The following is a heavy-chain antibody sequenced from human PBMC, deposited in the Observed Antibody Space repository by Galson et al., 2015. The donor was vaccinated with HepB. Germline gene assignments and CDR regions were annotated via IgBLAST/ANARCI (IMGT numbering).Heavy chain of an antibody. D-gene: IGHD6-19*01. CDR3: TRDISIAVAPHIPHFDY. Sequence: SLRLSCAASGFTFGDYAMSWVRQAPGKGLEWVGFIRSKAYGGTTEYAASVKGRFTISRDDSKSIAYLQMNSLKTEDTAVDYCTRDISIAVAPHIPHFDYWGQGTLVTVSS. CDR1: GFTFGDYA. V-gene: IGHV3-49*04. J-gene: IGHJ4*02. CDR2: IRSKAYGGTT.